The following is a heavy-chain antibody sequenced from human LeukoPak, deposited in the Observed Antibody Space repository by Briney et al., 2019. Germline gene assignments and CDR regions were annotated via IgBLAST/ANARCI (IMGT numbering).Heavy chain of an antibody. CDR1: GGTFSSYA. J-gene: IGHJ4*02. D-gene: IGHD1-1*01. CDR3: ARYPPNWNGAY. V-gene: IGHV1-69*13. CDR2: IIPIFGTA. Sequence: ASVKVSCKASGGTFSSYAISWVRQAPGQGLEWMGGIIPIFGTANYAQKFQGRVTITADESTSTAYMELSSLRSEDTAVYYCARYPPNWNGAYWGQGTLDTVSS.